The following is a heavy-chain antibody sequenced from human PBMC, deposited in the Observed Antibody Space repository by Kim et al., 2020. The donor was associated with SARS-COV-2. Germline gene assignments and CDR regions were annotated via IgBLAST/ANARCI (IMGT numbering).Heavy chain of an antibody. Sequence: TYSNQSLKSRVTLSVDTSKNHFSLKLSSVTAADTAVYYCAGRDYTYYFDYWGQGTLVTVSS. CDR3: AGRDYTYYFDY. J-gene: IGHJ4*02. D-gene: IGHD4-4*01. V-gene: IGHV4-39*01. CDR2: T.